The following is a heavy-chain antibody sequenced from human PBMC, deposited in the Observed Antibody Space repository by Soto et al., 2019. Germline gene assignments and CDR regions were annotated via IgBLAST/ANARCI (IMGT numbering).Heavy chain of an antibody. Sequence: LRLSCAASGFTFSSYAMSWVRQAPGKGLEWVSAISGSGGSTYYADSVKGRFTISRDNSKNTLYLQMNSLRAEDTAVYYCAKGDLYDFWSGYHYGMDVWGQGTTVTVSS. J-gene: IGHJ6*02. V-gene: IGHV3-23*01. CDR3: AKGDLYDFWSGYHYGMDV. CDR1: GFTFSSYA. D-gene: IGHD3-3*01. CDR2: ISGSGGST.